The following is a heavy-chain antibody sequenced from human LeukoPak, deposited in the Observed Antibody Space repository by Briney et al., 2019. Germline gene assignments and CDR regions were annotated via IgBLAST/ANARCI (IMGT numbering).Heavy chain of an antibody. CDR1: GFSFSASS. V-gene: IGHV3-21*06. CDR3: TREGGSTDAGF. J-gene: IGHJ4*02. CDR2: IFGDGPGL. Sequence: GGSLRLSCEASGFSFSASSMNWVRQAPGKGLEWVSSIFGDGPGLYYADLVKGRFTVSRDNGKNSVYLEMNSLRDDDTAVYYCTREGGSTDAGFWGQGTLVTVSS. D-gene: IGHD5/OR15-5a*01.